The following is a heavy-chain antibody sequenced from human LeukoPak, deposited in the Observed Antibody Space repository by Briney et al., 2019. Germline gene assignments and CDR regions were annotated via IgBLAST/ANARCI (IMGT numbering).Heavy chain of an antibody. CDR1: GFTFSSYA. CDR3: AKDQYSSSSGYYFDY. D-gene: IGHD6-6*01. J-gene: IGHJ4*02. V-gene: IGHV3-30-3*01. CDR2: ISYDGRNK. Sequence: GRSLRLSCAASGFTFSSYAMHWVRQTPGKGLEWGAVISYDGRNKYYADSVKGRFTISRDNSKNTLYLQMNSLRAEDTAVYYCAKDQYSSSSGYYFDYWGQGTLVTVSS.